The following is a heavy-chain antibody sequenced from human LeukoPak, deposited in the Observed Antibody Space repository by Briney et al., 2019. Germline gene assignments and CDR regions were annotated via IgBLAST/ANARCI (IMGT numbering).Heavy chain of an antibody. J-gene: IGHJ4*02. V-gene: IGHV3-30-3*01. CDR1: GFTFSTYA. CDR3: GSISGGASGDF. Sequence: GGSLRLSCAASGFTFSTYALHWVRQAPGKGLEWVAVISYDGNNKYYADSVEGRFTISRDNSKNTLYLQMNSLRAEDTAVYYCGSISGGASGDFWGQGTLVSVSS. D-gene: IGHD3-10*01. CDR2: ISYDGNNK.